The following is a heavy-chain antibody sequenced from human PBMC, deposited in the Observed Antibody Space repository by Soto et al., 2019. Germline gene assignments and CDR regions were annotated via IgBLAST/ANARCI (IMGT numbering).Heavy chain of an antibody. CDR1: GFTFSSYA. CDR2: ISGGGGRI. V-gene: IGHV3-23*01. D-gene: IGHD2-2*01. J-gene: IGHJ4*02. CDR3: AKRPASLVCFDY. Sequence: GGSLRLSCAASGFTFSSYAMTWVRQAPGKGLEWVSTISGGGGRIYYADSVKGRFTISRDNSKNTLYMQMNSLRAEDTAVYYCAKRPASLVCFDYWGQGTLVTVSS.